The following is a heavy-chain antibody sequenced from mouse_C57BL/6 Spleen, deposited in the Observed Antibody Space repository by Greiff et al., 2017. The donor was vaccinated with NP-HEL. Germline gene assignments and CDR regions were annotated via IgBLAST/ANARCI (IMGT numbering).Heavy chain of an antibody. CDR1: GFTFSSYT. CDR2: ISGGGGNT. D-gene: IGHD1-1*01. CDR3: ARRRDYYYGSSYLDY. V-gene: IGHV5-9*01. Sequence: EVQGVESGGGLVKPGGSLKLSCAASGFTFSSYTMSWVRQTPEKRLEWVATISGGGGNTYYPDSVKGRFTISRDNAKNTLYLQMSSLRSEDTALYYCARRRDYYYGSSYLDYWGQGTTLTVSS. J-gene: IGHJ2*01.